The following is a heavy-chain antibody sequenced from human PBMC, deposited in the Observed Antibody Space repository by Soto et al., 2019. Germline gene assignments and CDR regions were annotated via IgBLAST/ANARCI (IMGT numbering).Heavy chain of an antibody. CDR3: ARVGPAYSYGFHYYFDY. CDR2: IYYSGST. V-gene: IGHV4-31*03. D-gene: IGHD5-18*01. J-gene: IGHJ4*02. CDR1: GGSISSGGCY. Sequence: SETLSLTCTVSGGSISSGGCYWSWIRQHPGKGLEWIGYIYYSGSTYYNPSLKSRVTISVDTSKNQFSLKLSSVTAADTAVYYCARVGPAYSYGFHYYFDYWGQGTLVTVSS.